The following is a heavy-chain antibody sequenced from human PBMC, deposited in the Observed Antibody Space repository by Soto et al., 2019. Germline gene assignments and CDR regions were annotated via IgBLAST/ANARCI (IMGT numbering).Heavy chain of an antibody. CDR2: IIPILGIA. D-gene: IGHD2-21*02. CDR3: ATCGGDCYSPFDY. CDR1: GGTFSSYT. Sequence: QVQLVHSGAEVKKPGSSVKVSCKASGGTFSSYTISWVRQAPGQGLEWMGRIIPILGIANYAQKFQGRVTITADKSTSTAYMELSNLRSEDTAVYYCATCGGDCYSPFDYWGQGTLVTVSS. J-gene: IGHJ4*02. V-gene: IGHV1-69*02.